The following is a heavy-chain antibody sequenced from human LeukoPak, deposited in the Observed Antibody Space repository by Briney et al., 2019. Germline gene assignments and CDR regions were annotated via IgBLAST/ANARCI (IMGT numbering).Heavy chain of an antibody. CDR2: ISSSSSTI. CDR3: ASAHCSSTTCYTPTRIDY. J-gene: IGHJ4*02. Sequence: GGSLRLSCTASGFTFSSYWMNWVRQAPGKGLEWVSYISSSSSTIYYADSVKGRFTISRDNAKNSLYLQMNSLRAEDTAVYYCASAHCSSTTCYTPTRIDYWGQGTLVTVSS. V-gene: IGHV3-48*01. CDR1: GFTFSSYW. D-gene: IGHD2-2*02.